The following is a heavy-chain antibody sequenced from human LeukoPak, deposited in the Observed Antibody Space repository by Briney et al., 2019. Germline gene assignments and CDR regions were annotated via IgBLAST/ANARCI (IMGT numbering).Heavy chain of an antibody. Sequence: GGSLRLSCAASGFTFSSYAMSWVRQAPGKGLEWVSVIYSGGSTYYADSVKGRFTISRDNSKNTLYLQMNSLRAEDTAVYYCAKGSGWEMSYYYYYMDVWGKGTTVTISS. J-gene: IGHJ6*03. V-gene: IGHV3-66*01. CDR2: IYSGGST. CDR3: AKGSGWEMSYYYYYMDV. D-gene: IGHD1-26*01. CDR1: GFTFSSYA.